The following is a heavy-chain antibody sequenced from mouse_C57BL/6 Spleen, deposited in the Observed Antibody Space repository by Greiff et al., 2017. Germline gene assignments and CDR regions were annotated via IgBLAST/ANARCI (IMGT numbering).Heavy chain of an antibody. CDR2: INPNNGGT. J-gene: IGHJ1*03. V-gene: IGHV1-18*01. D-gene: IGHD1-1*01. Sequence: EVQLQQSGPELVKPGASVKIPCKASGYTFTDYNMDWVKQSHGKSLEWIGDINPNNGGTIYNQKFKGKATLTVDKSSSTAYMELRSLTSEDTAVYYCARSRRGYYGSSPGGFDVWGTGTTVTVSS. CDR1: GYTFTDYN. CDR3: ARSRRGYYGSSPGGFDV.